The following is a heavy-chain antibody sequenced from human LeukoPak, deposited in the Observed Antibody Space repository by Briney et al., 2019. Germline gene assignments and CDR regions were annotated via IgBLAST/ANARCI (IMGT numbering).Heavy chain of an antibody. J-gene: IGHJ4*02. V-gene: IGHV1-2*02. CDR3: ARGGSTERTFDY. CDR2: INPNSGGT. CDR1: GYTFTGYY. Sequence: GASVKVSCKASGYTFTGYYVHWVRQAPRQGLEWMGWINPNSGGTNYAQKFQGRVTMTRDTSISTAYMELSRLGSDDTAVYYCARGGSTERTFDYWGQGTLVTVSS. D-gene: IGHD2-2*01.